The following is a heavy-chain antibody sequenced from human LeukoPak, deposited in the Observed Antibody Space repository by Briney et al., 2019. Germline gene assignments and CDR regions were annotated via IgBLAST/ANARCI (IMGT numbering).Heavy chain of an antibody. V-gene: IGHV3-11*01. CDR1: GFTFSDYC. CDR3: ASYSGYDWDYYYYGMDV. J-gene: IGHJ6*02. Sequence: GGSLRLSCAASGFTFSDYCMSWIRQAPGKGLEWVSYISSSGSTIYYADSVKGRFTISRDNAKNSLYLQMNSLRAEDTAVYYCASYSGYDWDYYYYGMDVWGQGTTVTVSS. CDR2: ISSSGSTI. D-gene: IGHD5-12*01.